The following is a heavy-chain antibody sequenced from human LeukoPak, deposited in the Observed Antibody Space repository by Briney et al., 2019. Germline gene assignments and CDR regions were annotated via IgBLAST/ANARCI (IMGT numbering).Heavy chain of an antibody. J-gene: IGHJ3*02. D-gene: IGHD2-21*02. Sequence: SETLSLTCSVSGGSISPYSWDWIRLPAGKGLEWIGRIYTSGSTNYNPSLKSRVTMSVDTSKNQFSLKLSSVTAADTAVYYCASLAYCGGDCYPFDAFDIWGQGTMVTVSS. CDR2: IYTSGST. CDR3: ASLAYCGGDCYPFDAFDI. V-gene: IGHV4-4*07. CDR1: GGSISPYS.